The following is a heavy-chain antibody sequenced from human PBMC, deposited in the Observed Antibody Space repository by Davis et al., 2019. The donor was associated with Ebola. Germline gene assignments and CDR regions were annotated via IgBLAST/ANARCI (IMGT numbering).Heavy chain of an antibody. CDR3: AKDGSKYYDFWSRYLHYGMDV. CDR1: GFTFSSYG. CDR2: IWYDGSNK. J-gene: IGHJ6*02. D-gene: IGHD3-3*01. V-gene: IGHV3-33*03. Sequence: GESLKISCAASGFTFSSYGMHWVRQAPGKGLEWVAVIWYDGSNKYYADSVKGRFTISRDNSKNSMYLQMNSLRTEDTALYYCAKDGSKYYDFWSRYLHYGMDVWGQGTTVTVSS.